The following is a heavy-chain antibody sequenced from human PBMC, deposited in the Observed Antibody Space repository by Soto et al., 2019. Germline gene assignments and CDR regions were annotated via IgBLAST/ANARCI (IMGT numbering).Heavy chain of an antibody. CDR3: ARDLGSSWYPEYFQH. J-gene: IGHJ1*01. CDR1: GFTFSSYS. Sequence: EVQLVESGGGLVQPGGSLRLSCAASGFTFSSYSMNWVRQAPGKGLEWVSYVTSSSSTIYYADSVKGRFTISRDNAKNSLYLQMNSLRAEDTAVYYCARDLGSSWYPEYFQHWGQGTLFTVSS. V-gene: IGHV3-48*01. D-gene: IGHD6-13*01. CDR2: VTSSSSTI.